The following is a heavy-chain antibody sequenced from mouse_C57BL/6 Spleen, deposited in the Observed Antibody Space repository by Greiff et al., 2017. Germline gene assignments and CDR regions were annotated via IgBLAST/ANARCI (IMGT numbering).Heavy chain of an antibody. CDR3: ARYITGGYFDY. V-gene: IGHV7-3*01. Sequence: DVKLVASGGGLVQPGGSLSLFCAASGFTFTDYYMSWVRQPPGKALEWLGFIRNKANGYTTEYSASVKGRFTISRDNSQSILYLQMNALRAEDSATYYCARYITGGYFDYWGQGTTLTVSS. CDR1: GFTFTDYY. J-gene: IGHJ2*01. CDR2: IRNKANGYTT. D-gene: IGHD4-1*01.